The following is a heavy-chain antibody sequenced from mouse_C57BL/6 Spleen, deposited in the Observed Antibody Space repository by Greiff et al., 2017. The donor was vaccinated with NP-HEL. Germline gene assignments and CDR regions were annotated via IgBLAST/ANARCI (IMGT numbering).Heavy chain of an antibody. Sequence: VQLQQPGAELVRPGTSVKLSCKASGYTFTSYWMHWVKQRPGQGLEWIGVIDPSDSYTNYNQKFKGKATLTVDTSSSTAYMQLSSLTSEDSAVYYCARGLLRYWYFDVWGTGTTVTVSS. CDR3: ARGLLRYWYFDV. CDR2: IDPSDSYT. CDR1: GYTFTSYW. J-gene: IGHJ1*03. V-gene: IGHV1-59*01. D-gene: IGHD1-1*01.